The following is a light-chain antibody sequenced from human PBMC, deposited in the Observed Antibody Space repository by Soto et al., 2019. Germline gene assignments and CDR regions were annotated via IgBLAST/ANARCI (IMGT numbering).Light chain of an antibody. Sequence: EIVLTQSPATLSLSPGERATLSCRASQSVSSYLAWYQQKPGQAPMLLIYDASNRATGIPARFSGSGSGTDFTLTISSLEPEDFAVYYCQQRSHWPPTFGPGTKVDIK. J-gene: IGKJ3*01. V-gene: IGKV3-11*01. CDR2: DAS. CDR3: QQRSHWPPT. CDR1: QSVSSY.